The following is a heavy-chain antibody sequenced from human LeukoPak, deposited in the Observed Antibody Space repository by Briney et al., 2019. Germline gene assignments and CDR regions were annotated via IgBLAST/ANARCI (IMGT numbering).Heavy chain of an antibody. J-gene: IGHJ4*02. D-gene: IGHD2-2*01. CDR1: GFTFSSYG. V-gene: IGHV3-30*02. CDR3: AKQADKYQLLSLGDY. Sequence: GGSLRLSGAASGFTFSSYGMHWVRQAPGKGLEWVAFIRYDGSNKYYADSVKGRFTISRDNSKNTLYLQMNSLRAEDTAVYYCAKQADKYQLLSLGDYWGQGTLDTVSS. CDR2: IRYDGSNK.